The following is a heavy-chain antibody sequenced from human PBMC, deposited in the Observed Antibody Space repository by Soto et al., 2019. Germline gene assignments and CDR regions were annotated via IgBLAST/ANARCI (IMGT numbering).Heavy chain of an antibody. D-gene: IGHD2-21*02. Sequence: QVQLQESGPGLVKPSQTLSLTCTVSGGSISSGDYYWSWIRQPPGKGLEWIGYIYYSGSTYYNPSLKSRVTISVDTSKNQFSLKLSSVTSADTAVYYCARAMVVTQNWFDPWGQGTLVTVSS. V-gene: IGHV4-30-4*01. J-gene: IGHJ5*02. CDR1: GGSISSGDYY. CDR2: IYYSGST. CDR3: ARAMVVTQNWFDP.